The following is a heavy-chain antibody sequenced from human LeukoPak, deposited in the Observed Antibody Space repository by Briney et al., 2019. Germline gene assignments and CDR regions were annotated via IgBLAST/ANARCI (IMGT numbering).Heavy chain of an antibody. Sequence: SETLSLTCAVYGGSFSGYYWNWIRQPPGKGLEWIGEVYHSGSTNYNPSLKSRVTISADTSKNQFSLKLSSVTAADTAVYYCARGLNYYDSSGYSHDAFDIWGQGTMVTVSS. J-gene: IGHJ3*02. CDR3: ARGLNYYDSSGYSHDAFDI. D-gene: IGHD3-22*01. V-gene: IGHV4-34*01. CDR1: GGSFSGYY. CDR2: VYHSGST.